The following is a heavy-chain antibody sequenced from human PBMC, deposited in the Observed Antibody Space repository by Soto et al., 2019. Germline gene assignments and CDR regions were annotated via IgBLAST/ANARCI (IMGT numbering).Heavy chain of an antibody. J-gene: IGHJ4*02. V-gene: IGHV3-21*01. CDR3: ARDLMGGVGSGSYYFDY. D-gene: IGHD3-10*01. CDR1: GFTFSSYS. Sequence: GRSLRLSCVASGFTFSSYSMNWVRQAPGKGLEWVSSISSSSSYIYYADSVKGRFTISRDNAKNSLYLQMNSLRAEDTAVYYCARDLMGGVGSGSYYFDYWGQGTLVTVSS. CDR2: ISSSSSYI.